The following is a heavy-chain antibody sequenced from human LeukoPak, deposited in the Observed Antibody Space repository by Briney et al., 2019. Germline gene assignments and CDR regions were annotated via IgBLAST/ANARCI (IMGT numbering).Heavy chain of an antibody. CDR1: GGSFSGYY. Sequence: SETLSLTCAVYGGSFSGYYWSWIRQPPGKGLEWIGEINHSGSTNYNPSLKSRVTISVDTSKNQFSLKLSSVTAADTAVYYCARVEGSGPYYFDYWGQGTLVTVSS. CDR3: ARVEGSGPYYFDY. D-gene: IGHD3-10*01. CDR2: INHSGST. J-gene: IGHJ4*02. V-gene: IGHV4-34*01.